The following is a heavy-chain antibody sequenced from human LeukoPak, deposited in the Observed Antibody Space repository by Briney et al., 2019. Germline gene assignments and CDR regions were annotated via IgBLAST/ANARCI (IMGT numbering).Heavy chain of an antibody. J-gene: IGHJ3*02. CDR1: GFTFSSYW. CDR3: ARLYGSGSYYNGAFDI. D-gene: IGHD3-10*01. CDR2: INSDGSST. Sequence: GGSLRLSCAASGFTFSSYWMHWVRQAPGKGLVWVSRINSDGSSTSYADSVKGRFAISRDNAKNTLYLQVNSLRAEDTAVYYCARLYGSGSYYNGAFDIWGQGTMVTVSS. V-gene: IGHV3-74*01.